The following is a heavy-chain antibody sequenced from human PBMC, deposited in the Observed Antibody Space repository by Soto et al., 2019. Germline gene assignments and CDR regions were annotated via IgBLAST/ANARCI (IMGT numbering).Heavy chain of an antibody. J-gene: IGHJ3*02. D-gene: IGHD2-2*01. Sequence: GGSLRLSCGASGFSFSSYWMSCVRQAPGKGLEWVASMNPGGSEINYVDSVRGRFTISRDNAKNLLYLQMNSLRVEDTAVYHCPRDRGYSTFDICGQGTRVTVSS. V-gene: IGHV3-7*01. CDR3: PRDRGYSTFDI. CDR1: GFSFSSYW. CDR2: MNPGGSEI.